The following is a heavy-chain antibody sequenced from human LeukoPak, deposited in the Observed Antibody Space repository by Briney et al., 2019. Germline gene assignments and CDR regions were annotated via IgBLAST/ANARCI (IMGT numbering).Heavy chain of an antibody. V-gene: IGHV3-15*01. CDR2: IKSKTDGGTT. J-gene: IGHJ5*02. CDR1: GFTFSRAW. Sequence: GGSLRLSCAASGFTFSRAWMSWVRQAPGKGLEWVGRIKSKTDGGTTDYAAPLKGRFTISRDDSKNTLYLQMNSLKTEDTAVYYCANRGRGYCSSTSCYFDPWGQGTLVTVSS. D-gene: IGHD2-2*01. CDR3: ANRGRGYCSSTSCYFDP.